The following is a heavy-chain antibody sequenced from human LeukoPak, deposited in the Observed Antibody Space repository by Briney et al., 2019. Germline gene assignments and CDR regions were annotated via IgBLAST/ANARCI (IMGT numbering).Heavy chain of an antibody. Sequence: SETLSLTCTVSGYSISSGYYWAWIRQPPGKGLQWIGNIYHSGNTYYNPSLKSRVSLSVDTSKNQFSLKLSSVTAADTAVYYCARGTYYYGSGSYYRNWFDPWGQGTLVTVSS. D-gene: IGHD3-10*01. CDR3: ARGTYYYGSGSYYRNWFDP. CDR1: GYSISSGYY. J-gene: IGHJ5*02. CDR2: IYHSGNT. V-gene: IGHV4-38-2*02.